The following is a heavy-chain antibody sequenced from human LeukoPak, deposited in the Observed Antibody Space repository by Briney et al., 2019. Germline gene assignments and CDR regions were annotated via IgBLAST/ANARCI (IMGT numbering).Heavy chain of an antibody. J-gene: IGHJ4*02. V-gene: IGHV3-13*01. CDR1: GFTFSDHA. Sequence: GGSLRLSCAASGFTFSDHAMHWVRRATGKGLEWVSAVGIAADTFYPGSVKGRFTISRENAKNSLYLQMNSLRVEDTAVYYCVRQKKSHGNFDYWGQGTLVTVSS. CDR2: VGIAADT. CDR3: VRQKKSHGNFDY. D-gene: IGHD1-26*01.